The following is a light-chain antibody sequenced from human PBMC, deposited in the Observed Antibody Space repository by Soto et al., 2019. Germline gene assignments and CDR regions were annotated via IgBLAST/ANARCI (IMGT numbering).Light chain of an antibody. CDR3: LSYDSSLSGYV. J-gene: IGLJ1*01. CDR2: ENN. CDR1: SSNIGAGYE. Sequence: QSVLTQPPSVSVAPGQRVTISCTGSSSNIGAGYEAHWYQQVPGTAPKLLIYENNNRPSGVPDRFSGSKSGTSASLAITGLQAEDEAEYYCLSYDSSLSGYVFGAGTKVTVL. V-gene: IGLV1-40*01.